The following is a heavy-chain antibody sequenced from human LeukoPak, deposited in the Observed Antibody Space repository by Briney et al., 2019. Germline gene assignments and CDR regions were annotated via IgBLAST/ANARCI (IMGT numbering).Heavy chain of an antibody. CDR2: IWYDGSNE. D-gene: IGHD6-19*01. CDR3: AKGAWKGSGWFDY. Sequence: PGGSLRLSCAASGFTFSSYGMHWVRQAPGKGLEWVALIWYDGSNEYYADSVKGRFTISRDNSKNTLYLQMNSLRAEDTAVYYCAKGAWKGSGWFDYWGQGTLVTVSS. CDR1: GFTFSSYG. J-gene: IGHJ4*02. V-gene: IGHV3-30*02.